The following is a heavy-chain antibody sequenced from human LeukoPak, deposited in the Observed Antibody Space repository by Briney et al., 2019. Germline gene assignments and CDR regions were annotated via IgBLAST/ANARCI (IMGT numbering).Heavy chain of an antibody. Sequence: GASVKVSCKASGYTFTGYYMHWVRQAPGQGLEWMGWINPNSGGTNYAQKFQGRVTMTRDTSISTAYMELSRLRSDDTAVYYCARDGNESSGYWGAYWGQGTLVTVSS. CDR1: GYTFTGYY. D-gene: IGHD3-22*01. CDR2: INPNSGGT. J-gene: IGHJ4*02. V-gene: IGHV1-2*02. CDR3: ARDGNESSGYWGAY.